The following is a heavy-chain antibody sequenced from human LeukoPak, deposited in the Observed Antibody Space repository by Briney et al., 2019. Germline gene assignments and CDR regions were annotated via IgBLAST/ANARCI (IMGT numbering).Heavy chain of an antibody. J-gene: IGHJ5*02. Sequence: GGSLRLSCAASGFAVSDNYMSWVRQAPGKGLEWVSYISSSGSTIYYADSVKGRFTISRDNAKNSLYLQMNSLRAEDTAVYYCARDRHYGGETTGPWGQGTLVTVSS. V-gene: IGHV3-11*01. CDR2: ISSSGSTI. CDR3: ARDRHYGGETTGP. D-gene: IGHD4-23*01. CDR1: GFAVSDNY.